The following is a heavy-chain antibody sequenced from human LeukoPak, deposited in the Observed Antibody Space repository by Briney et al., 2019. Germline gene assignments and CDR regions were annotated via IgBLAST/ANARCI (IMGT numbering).Heavy chain of an antibody. D-gene: IGHD3-10*01. CDR3: ARVVNSGGFRPKYYFDY. CDR1: GGTFSSYA. CDR2: IIPIFGTA. V-gene: IGHV1-69*13. Sequence: ASVKVSCKASGGTFSSYAISWVRQAPGQGLEWMGGIIPIFGTANYAQKFQGRVTITADESTSTAYMELSSLRSEDTAVYYCARVVNSGGFRPKYYFDYWGQGTLVTVSS. J-gene: IGHJ4*02.